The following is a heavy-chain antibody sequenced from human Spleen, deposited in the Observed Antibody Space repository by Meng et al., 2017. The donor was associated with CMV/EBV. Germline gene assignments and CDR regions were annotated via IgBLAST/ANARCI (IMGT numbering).Heavy chain of an antibody. CDR2: ISAIDDSA. CDR1: GFTFDSYT. Sequence: SCAASGFTFDSYTMSWVRQSAEKGLECVALISAIDDSAYYADSMKGRFTISRDNSKNTVSLEMHSLRVEDTAIYYCAKTLNGYGGQDYWGQGTLVTVSS. J-gene: IGHJ4*02. CDR3: AKTLNGYGGQDY. D-gene: IGHD5-12*01. V-gene: IGHV3-23*01.